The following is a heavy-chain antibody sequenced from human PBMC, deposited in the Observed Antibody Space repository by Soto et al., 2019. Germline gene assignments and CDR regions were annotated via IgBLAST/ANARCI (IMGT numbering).Heavy chain of an antibody. J-gene: IGHJ4*02. CDR3: ARVVGYCSSTSCHQNFDY. Sequence: ASVKVSCKASGYTFTSYYMHWVRQAPGQGLEWMGIINPSGGSTSYAQKFQGRVTMTRDTSTSTVYMELSSLRSEDTAVHYCARVVGYCSSTSCHQNFDYWGQGTLVTVSS. V-gene: IGHV1-46*01. CDR1: GYTFTSYY. D-gene: IGHD2-2*01. CDR2: INPSGGST.